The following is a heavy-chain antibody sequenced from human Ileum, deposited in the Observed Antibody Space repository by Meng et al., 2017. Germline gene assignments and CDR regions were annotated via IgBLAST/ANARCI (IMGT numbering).Heavy chain of an antibody. Sequence: GESLKISCAASGFAFSTYAMHWVRQAPGKGLQWLAVMSYDESRVHYADSVRGRFTISRDNSKNKLYLQMSGLRPEDTAVYYCAALPFASVTTWYHGDFDYWGQGTLVTVSS. J-gene: IGHJ4*02. CDR3: AALPFASVTTWYHGDFDY. V-gene: IGHV3-30*15. CDR1: GFAFSTYA. D-gene: IGHD6-13*01. CDR2: MSYDESRV.